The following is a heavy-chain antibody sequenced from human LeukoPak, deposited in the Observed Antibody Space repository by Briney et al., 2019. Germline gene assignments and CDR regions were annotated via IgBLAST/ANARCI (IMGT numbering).Heavy chain of an antibody. Sequence: GGSLRLSCAASGFTVSSNFMSWVRQAPGKGLECVSVIYSGGSTYYADSVKGRFTVSRNNSKNTLYLQMNSLRAEDTAVYYCARDEAAALNYWGQGTLVTVSS. V-gene: IGHV3-53*01. D-gene: IGHD6-13*01. CDR2: IYSGGST. CDR3: ARDEAAALNY. J-gene: IGHJ4*02. CDR1: GFTVSSNF.